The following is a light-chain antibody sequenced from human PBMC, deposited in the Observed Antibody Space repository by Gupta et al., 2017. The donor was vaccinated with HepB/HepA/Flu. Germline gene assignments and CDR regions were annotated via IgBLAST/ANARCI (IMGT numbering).Light chain of an antibody. V-gene: IGLV2-14*01. CDR3: SSYTSSSVV. CDR2: DVS. CDR1: SSDVGGYNY. Sequence: QSALTRPASVSGSPGQSITISSTGTSSDVGGYNYVSWYHQHPGKAPKLMIYDVSNRPSGVSNRFAGSKSGNTASLTISGLQAEDEADYYCSSYTSSSVVFGGGTKLTVL. J-gene: IGLJ2*01.